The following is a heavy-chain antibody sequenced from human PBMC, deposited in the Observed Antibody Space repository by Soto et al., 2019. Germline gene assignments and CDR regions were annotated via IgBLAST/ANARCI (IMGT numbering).Heavy chain of an antibody. CDR1: GYTFSSYS. Sequence: ASVKVSCKASGYTFSSYSISWVRQAPGQVLEWIGLISAYNGNTSYAQMLQGRVNMTTDTSTNTAYMELRSLRSDDTAVYYCARDVTAPDQIVVVPAAFEYGGQGALVPVSS. CDR2: ISAYNGNT. CDR3: ARDVTAPDQIVVVPAAFEY. J-gene: IGHJ4*02. V-gene: IGHV1-18*04. D-gene: IGHD2-2*01.